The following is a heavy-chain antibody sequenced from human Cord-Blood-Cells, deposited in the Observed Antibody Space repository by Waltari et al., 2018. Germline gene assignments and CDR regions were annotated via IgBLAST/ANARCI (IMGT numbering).Heavy chain of an antibody. J-gene: IGHJ1*01. V-gene: IGHV1-69*09. CDR2: IIPILGIA. D-gene: IGHD3-16*01. CDR1: GGTFSSYA. Sequence: QVQLVQSGAEVKKPGSSVKVSCKASGGTFSSYAISWVRQAPGQGLEWMGRIIPILGIANYAQKFQGRVTITADKSTSTAYMELSSLRSEDTAVYYCATLGRGSGSPPAEYFQHWGQGTLVTVSS. CDR3: ATLGRGSGSPPAEYFQH.